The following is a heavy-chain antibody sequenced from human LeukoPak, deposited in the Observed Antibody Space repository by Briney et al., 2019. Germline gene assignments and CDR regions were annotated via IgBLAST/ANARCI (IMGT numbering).Heavy chain of an antibody. J-gene: IGHJ6*03. CDR1: GFTFSGYS. CDR3: ARGRNYVSDFYFDV. Sequence: PGGSLRLSCAASGFTFSGYSMTWVRQAPGKGLEWVANIKEDGSEKYYVDSVKGRFTVSRDNAKNSLYLQMNSLRAEDTAVYYCARGRNYVSDFYFDVWGKGTTVIVSS. V-gene: IGHV3-7*01. CDR2: IKEDGSEK. D-gene: IGHD1-7*01.